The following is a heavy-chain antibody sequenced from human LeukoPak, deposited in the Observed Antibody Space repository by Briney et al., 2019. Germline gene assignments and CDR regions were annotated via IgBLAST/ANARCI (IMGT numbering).Heavy chain of an antibody. CDR3: ARPYSSAWANALDI. J-gene: IGHJ3*02. Sequence: PGGSLRLSCAVSGFTLSSSWMHWVRQAPGKGLVWVSRINTGGSSTAYADSVKGRFTISRDNAENTLYLQVNSLRVEDTAVYYCARPYSSAWANALDIWGQGTMVTVSS. V-gene: IGHV3-74*01. D-gene: IGHD6-19*01. CDR1: GFTLSSSW. CDR2: INTGGSST.